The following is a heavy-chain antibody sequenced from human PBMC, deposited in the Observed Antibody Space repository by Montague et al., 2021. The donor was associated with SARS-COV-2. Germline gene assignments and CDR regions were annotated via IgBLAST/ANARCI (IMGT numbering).Heavy chain of an antibody. Sequence: SETLSLTCAVSGGSISSSNWWHWVRPSPGKGLEWIGEISHSGRTNYNPSLKSRVTISVDNSKNQFSLNLTSLTAADTALYYCARHPQQLVLRYWYFDLWGRGTLVTVSS. D-gene: IGHD6-13*01. CDR3: ARHPQQLVLRYWYFDL. J-gene: IGHJ2*01. CDR1: GGSISSSNW. CDR2: ISHSGRT. V-gene: IGHV4-4*02.